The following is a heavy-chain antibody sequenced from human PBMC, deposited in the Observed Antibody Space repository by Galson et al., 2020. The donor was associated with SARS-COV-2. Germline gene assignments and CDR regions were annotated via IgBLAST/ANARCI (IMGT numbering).Heavy chain of an antibody. CDR2: ISYDGSNK. Sequence: GESLKISCAASGFTFSSYGMHWVRQAPGKGLEWVAVISYDGSNKYYADSVKGRFTISRDNSKNTLYLQMNSLRAEDTAVYYCAKTMGSGWYWGQGTLVTVSS. D-gene: IGHD6-19*01. CDR1: GFTFSSYG. V-gene: IGHV3-30*18. CDR3: AKTMGSGWY. J-gene: IGHJ4*02.